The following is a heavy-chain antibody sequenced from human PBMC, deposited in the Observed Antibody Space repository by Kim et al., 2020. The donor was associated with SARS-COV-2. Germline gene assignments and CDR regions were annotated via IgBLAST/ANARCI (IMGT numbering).Heavy chain of an antibody. V-gene: IGHV4-59*13. CDR1: GGSISSYY. CDR2: IYYSGST. Sequence: SETLSLTCTVSGGSISSYYWSWIRQPPGKGLEWIGYIYYSGSTNYNPSLKSRVTISVDTSKNQFSLKLSSVTAADTAVYYCARLRGVWWRGDTPFDYWG. J-gene: IGHJ4*01. CDR3: ARLRGVWWRGDTPFDY. D-gene: IGHD2-21*01.